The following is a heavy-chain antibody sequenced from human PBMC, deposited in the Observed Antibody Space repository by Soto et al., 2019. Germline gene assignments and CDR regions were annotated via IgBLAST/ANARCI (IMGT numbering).Heavy chain of an antibody. CDR3: ARSIVVPGNVFDP. D-gene: IGHD6-19*01. Sequence: PSETLSLTCTVSGGSISSGTYYWGWFRQPPGKGLEWIGSIYYSGRTYYNPSLKSRVTISVDTSKNQFSLKLSSVTAADTAVYYCARSIVVPGNVFDPWGQGNLVTVSS. V-gene: IGHV4-39*01. J-gene: IGHJ5*02. CDR2: IYYSGRT. CDR1: GGSISSGTYY.